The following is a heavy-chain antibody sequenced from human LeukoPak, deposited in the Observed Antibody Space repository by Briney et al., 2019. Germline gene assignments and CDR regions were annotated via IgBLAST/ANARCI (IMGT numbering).Heavy chain of an antibody. J-gene: IGHJ5*02. CDR1: RGTFSSYA. CDR2: IIPIFGTA. Sequence: SVKVSCKASRGTFSSYAISWVRQAPGQGLEWMGGIIPIFGTANHAQKFQGRVTITADESTSTAYMELSSLRSEDTAVYYCARAAYSSSWYFWFDPWGQGTLVTVSS. V-gene: IGHV1-69*13. CDR3: ARAAYSSSWYFWFDP. D-gene: IGHD6-13*01.